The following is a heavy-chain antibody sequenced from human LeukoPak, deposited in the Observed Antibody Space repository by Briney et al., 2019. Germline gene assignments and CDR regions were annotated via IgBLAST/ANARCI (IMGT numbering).Heavy chain of an antibody. V-gene: IGHV3-23*01. D-gene: IGHD3-22*01. J-gene: IGHJ4*02. Sequence: PGGSLRLSCAASGFTFSSYAMSWVRQAPGKGLEWVSAISGSGGSTYYADSVKGRFTISRDNSKNTLYLQMNSLRAEDTAVYYCARDPVNYYDSSGYSYYFDYWGQGTLVTVSS. CDR3: ARDPVNYYDSSGYSYYFDY. CDR2: ISGSGGST. CDR1: GFTFSSYA.